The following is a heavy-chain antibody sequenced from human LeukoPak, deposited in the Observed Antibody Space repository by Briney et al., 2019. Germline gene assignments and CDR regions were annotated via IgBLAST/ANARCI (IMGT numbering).Heavy chain of an antibody. D-gene: IGHD5-18*01. CDR1: GYTVTDLS. CDR3: ATDRNLDSAFDY. V-gene: IGHV1-24*01. CDR2: FDLKDGES. Sequence: SVKLSFKVAGYTVTDLSMYWMRQRPGQGLERMGGFDLKDGESTYAQTFQDSVTMTEDTFTDTAYMGLSSLRAEDTAVYNCATDRNLDSAFDYWGQGTLVTVSS. J-gene: IGHJ4*02.